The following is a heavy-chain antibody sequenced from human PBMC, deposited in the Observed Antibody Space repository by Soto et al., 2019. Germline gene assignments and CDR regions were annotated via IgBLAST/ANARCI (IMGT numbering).Heavy chain of an antibody. Sequence: SQTLSLTCAISGDSVSNKSAAWNWIRQSPSRGLEWLGRTYYRSKWYNDYAVSVGSRITINPDTSKNQFSLQLNSVTPEDTAVYYCARVEFKQQVRWFDPWGQGTLVTVSS. J-gene: IGHJ5*02. V-gene: IGHV6-1*01. CDR1: GDSVSNKSAA. D-gene: IGHD6-13*01. CDR2: TYYRSKWYN. CDR3: ARVEFKQQVRWFDP.